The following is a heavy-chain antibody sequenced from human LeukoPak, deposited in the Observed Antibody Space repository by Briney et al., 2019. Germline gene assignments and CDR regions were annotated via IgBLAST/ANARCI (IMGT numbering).Heavy chain of an antibody. Sequence: GESLKISCKGSGYSFANYWIGWVRQMPGKGLEWMGIIYPGDSQTRYSPSFQGQVTISADKFISTAYLQWSSLKASHTAIYYCARSSVNWFDPWGQGTLVTVSS. CDR2: IYPGDSQT. CDR3: ARSSVNWFDP. V-gene: IGHV5-51*01. J-gene: IGHJ5*02. D-gene: IGHD3-3*01. CDR1: GYSFANYW.